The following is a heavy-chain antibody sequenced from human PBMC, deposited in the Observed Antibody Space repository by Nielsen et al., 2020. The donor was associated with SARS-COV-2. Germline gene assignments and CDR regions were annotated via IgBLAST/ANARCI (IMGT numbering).Heavy chain of an antibody. J-gene: IGHJ6*03. Sequence: GESLKISCAASGFTFSSYSMNWVRQAPGKGLEWVSYISSSSSTTYYADSVKGRFTISRDNSKNTLYLQMNSLRAEDTAVYYCAKDGAHPGRSYYYYYYMDVWGKGTTVTVSS. CDR1: GFTFSSYS. D-gene: IGHD3-16*01. CDR3: AKDGAHPGRSYYYYYYMDV. CDR2: ISSSSSTT. V-gene: IGHV3-48*01.